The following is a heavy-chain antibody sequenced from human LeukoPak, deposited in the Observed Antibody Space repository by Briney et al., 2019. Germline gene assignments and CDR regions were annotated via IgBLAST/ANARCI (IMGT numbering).Heavy chain of an antibody. CDR3: ARDKDSSGWSPVDY. V-gene: IGHV1-2*02. CDR2: INPNSGGT. D-gene: IGHD6-19*01. J-gene: IGHJ4*02. Sequence: GASVKVSCKASGYTFTGYYMHWVRQAPGQGLEWMGWINPNSGGTNYAQKFQGRVTMTRDTSISTAYMELSRLRSDDTAVYYCARDKDSSGWSPVDYWGQGTLVTVSS. CDR1: GYTFTGYY.